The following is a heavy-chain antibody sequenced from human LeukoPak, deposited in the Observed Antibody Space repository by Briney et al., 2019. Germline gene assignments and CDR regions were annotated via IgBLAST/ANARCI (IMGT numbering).Heavy chain of an antibody. Sequence: GGSLRLSCAASGFTFSSYWMHWVRHAPGKGLVWVSRINSDGSSTSYADSVKGRFTISRDNAKNSLYLQMNSLRAEDTAVYYCAELGITMIGGVWGKGTTVTVSS. CDR1: GFTFSSYW. V-gene: IGHV3-74*01. CDR3: AELGITMIGGV. CDR2: INSDGSST. J-gene: IGHJ6*04. D-gene: IGHD3-10*02.